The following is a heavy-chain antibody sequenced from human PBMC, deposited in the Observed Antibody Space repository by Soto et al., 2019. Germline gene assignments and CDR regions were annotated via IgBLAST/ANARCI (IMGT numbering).Heavy chain of an antibody. CDR2: ISWNSETI. J-gene: IGHJ4*02. V-gene: IGHV3-9*01. Sequence: PGGSLRLSCAASGFTVDDYAMHWVRQAPGKGLEWVSGISWNSETIDYADSVKGRFTISRDNAKSSLFLQMNSLRPDDTALYYCAKDMKWGGMTTTHYFDSWGQGTLVTVSS. CDR1: GFTVDDYA. D-gene: IGHD4-17*01. CDR3: AKDMKWGGMTTTHYFDS.